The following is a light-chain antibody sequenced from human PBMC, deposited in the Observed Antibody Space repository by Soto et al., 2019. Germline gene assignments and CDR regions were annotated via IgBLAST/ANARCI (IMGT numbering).Light chain of an antibody. V-gene: IGKV3-20*01. CDR3: QQYGSSPPWT. CDR2: GAS. J-gene: IGKJ1*01. CDR1: EGVSSSY. Sequence: ELVLTQSPGTLSLSPGERATLSCRASEGVSSSYLAWYQQKPGQAPRLLIYGASSRATGIPDRFSGSGSGTDFTRTISRLEPEDCAVYYCQQYGSSPPWTFGQGTKVDIK.